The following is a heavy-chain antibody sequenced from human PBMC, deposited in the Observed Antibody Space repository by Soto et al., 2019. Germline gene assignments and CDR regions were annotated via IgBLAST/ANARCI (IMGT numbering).Heavy chain of an antibody. CDR2: IYYSGST. Sequence: SETLSLTCTVSGGSISSYYWSWIRQPPGKGLEWIGYIYYSGSTNYNPSLNSRVTISVDTSKNQFSLKLSSVTAADTAVYYCARGTQPYYDILTGRNWFDPWGQGTLVTVSS. D-gene: IGHD3-9*01. J-gene: IGHJ5*02. V-gene: IGHV4-59*01. CDR3: ARGTQPYYDILTGRNWFDP. CDR1: GGSISSYY.